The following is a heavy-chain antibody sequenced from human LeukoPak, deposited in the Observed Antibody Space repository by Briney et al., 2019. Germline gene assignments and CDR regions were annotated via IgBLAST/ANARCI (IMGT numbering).Heavy chain of an antibody. D-gene: IGHD1-20*01. V-gene: IGHV1-18*01. CDR3: AKEAPRSHNWNDALYYGMDV. J-gene: IGHJ6*02. CDR1: GYTFTSYG. Sequence: ASVKVSCKASGYTFTSYGISWVRQAPGQGLEWMGWISAYNGNTNYAQKLQGRVTITRDTSASTAYMELSSLRSEDTAVYYCAKEAPRSHNWNDALYYGMDVWGQGTTVTVSS. CDR2: ISAYNGNT.